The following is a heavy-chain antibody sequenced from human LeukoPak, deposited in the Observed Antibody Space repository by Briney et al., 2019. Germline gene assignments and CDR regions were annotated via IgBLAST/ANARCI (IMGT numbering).Heavy chain of an antibody. D-gene: IGHD3/OR15-3a*01. CDR3: AKVGIFELVTYYFDY. Sequence: PGGSLRLSCAVSGFTFDEYAMHWVRQAPGKGLEWVSGISWNSGLIDYADSVKGRFTISRDNAKNSLYLQMNSLKAEDTAFYYCAKVGIFELVTYYFDYWGQGTLVTVSS. V-gene: IGHV3-9*01. CDR1: GFTFDEYA. CDR2: ISWNSGLI. J-gene: IGHJ4*02.